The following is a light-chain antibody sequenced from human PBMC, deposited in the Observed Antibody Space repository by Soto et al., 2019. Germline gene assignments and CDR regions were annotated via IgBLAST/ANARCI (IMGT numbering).Light chain of an antibody. V-gene: IGKV3D-20*02. CDR2: DAS. Sequence: LSPGDRATLSCRASQTISSGFLAWYQQKVGQAPRLLIYDASNRATGVPDRFSGSGSGTDFSLTISRLEPEDFAVYYCQQRSNWPTFGQGTKVDIK. J-gene: IGKJ1*01. CDR1: QTISSGF. CDR3: QQRSNWPT.